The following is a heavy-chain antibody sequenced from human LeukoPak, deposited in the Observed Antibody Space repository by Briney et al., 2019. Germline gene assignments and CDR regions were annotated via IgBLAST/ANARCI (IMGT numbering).Heavy chain of an antibody. V-gene: IGHV4-59*13. CDR3: ARCGYSYGTGYHFDS. CDR1: GGSIGSYC. CDR2: IYYTGST. Sequence: SETLSLTCTVSGGSIGSYCWSWIRQPPGKGQERIGFIYYTGSTNYNSSLKSRVTISLDTSKNQISLRLSSMTAADTAVYFCARCGYSYGTGYHFDSWGQGTLVTVSS. J-gene: IGHJ4*02. D-gene: IGHD5-18*01.